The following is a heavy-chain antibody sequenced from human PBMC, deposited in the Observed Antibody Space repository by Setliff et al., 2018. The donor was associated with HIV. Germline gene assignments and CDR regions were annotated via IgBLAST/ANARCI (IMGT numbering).Heavy chain of an antibody. CDR2: IYHNGNT. Sequence: PSETLSLTCTVSGYSISNDYYWGWIRQPPGKGLEWIASIYHNGNTYYNPSLKSRVTISIDTSNNQFSLKLTSVTAADTAVYYCARAGYSTGWYTQLYYWGQGALVTVSS. J-gene: IGHJ4*02. V-gene: IGHV4-38-2*02. D-gene: IGHD6-19*01. CDR3: ARAGYSTGWYTQLYY. CDR1: GYSISNDYY.